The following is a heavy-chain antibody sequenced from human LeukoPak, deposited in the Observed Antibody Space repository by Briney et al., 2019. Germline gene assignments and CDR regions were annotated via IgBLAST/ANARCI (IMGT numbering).Heavy chain of an antibody. CDR2: IRCTSGII. D-gene: IGHD3-10*01. Sequence: PGGSLRLSCAASGVTFDDYAMHGVRQAPGNFSVSVSRIRCTSGIIDYADSVKGRFTISRDNAKNSLYLQMNSLRAEDTALYYCAKSSGDSYFDYWGQGTLVTVSS. J-gene: IGHJ4*02. CDR1: GVTFDDYA. V-gene: IGHV3-9*01. CDR3: AKSSGDSYFDY.